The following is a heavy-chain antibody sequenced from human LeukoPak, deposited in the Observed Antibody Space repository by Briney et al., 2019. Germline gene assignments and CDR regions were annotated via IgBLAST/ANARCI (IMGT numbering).Heavy chain of an antibody. CDR2: ISYDGSNK. J-gene: IGHJ4*02. D-gene: IGHD5-18*01. V-gene: IGHV3-30-3*01. Sequence: GGSLRLSCAASGFTFSSYAMHWVRQAPGKGLEWVAVISYDGSNKYYADSMKGRFTISRDNAKNSVYLHMNRLRADDTAVYYCATDVGQLWSPDNWGQGTLVTVSS. CDR1: GFTFSSYA. CDR3: ATDVGQLWSPDN.